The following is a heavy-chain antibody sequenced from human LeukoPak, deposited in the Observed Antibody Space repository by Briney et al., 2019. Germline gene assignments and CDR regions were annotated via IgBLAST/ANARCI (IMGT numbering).Heavy chain of an antibody. V-gene: IGHV1-18*01. D-gene: IGHD3-22*01. CDR3: ARSLYDSSGYLSWGFDY. J-gene: IGHJ4*02. CDR2: ISAYNGNT. Sequence: APVKVSCKASGYTFTSYGISWVRQAPGQGLEWMGWISAYNGNTNYAQKLQGRVTMTTDTSTNTAYMELRSLRSDDTVVYYCARSLYDSSGYLSWGFDYWGQGTLVTVSS. CDR1: GYTFTSYG.